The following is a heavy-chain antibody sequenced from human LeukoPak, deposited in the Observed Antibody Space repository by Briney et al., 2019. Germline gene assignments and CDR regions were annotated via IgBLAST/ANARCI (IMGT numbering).Heavy chain of an antibody. V-gene: IGHV1-69*05. CDR3: ARAQGGASYYYYYMDV. D-gene: IGHD3-16*01. CDR2: IIPIFGTA. Sequence: SVKVSCKASGGTFSSYAISWVRQAPGQGLEWMGGIIPIFGTANYAQKFQGRVTITTDESTSTAYTEPSSLRSEDTAVYYCARAQGGASYYYYYMDVWGKGTTVTVSS. CDR1: GGTFSSYA. J-gene: IGHJ6*03.